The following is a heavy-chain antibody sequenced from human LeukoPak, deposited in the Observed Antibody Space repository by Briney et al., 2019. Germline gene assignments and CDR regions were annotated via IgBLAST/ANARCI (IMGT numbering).Heavy chain of an antibody. CDR2: IYSSGST. Sequence: PSETLSLTCTVSGGSISNYYWTWIRQPAGKGLEWIGRIYSSGSTNYNPSLKSRATMSVDTSKNQFSLKVSSVTAADTAVYYCAREEYSSGLFDPWGQGTLVTVSS. CDR3: AREEYSSGLFDP. V-gene: IGHV4-4*07. D-gene: IGHD6-19*01. CDR1: GGSISNYY. J-gene: IGHJ5*02.